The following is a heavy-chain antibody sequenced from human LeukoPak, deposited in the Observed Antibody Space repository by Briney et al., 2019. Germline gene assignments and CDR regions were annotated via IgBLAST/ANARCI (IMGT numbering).Heavy chain of an antibody. CDR3: ARSGAQSAEYFQH. J-gene: IGHJ1*01. Sequence: GSMRLSCAASGFTFSNAWMSWVRQAPGKGLEWIGYIYYSGSTNYNPSLKSRVTISVDTSKNQFSLKLSSVTAADTAVYYCARSGAQSAEYFQHWGQGTLVTVSS. CDR1: GFTFSNAW. V-gene: IGHV4-59*01. CDR2: IYYSGST.